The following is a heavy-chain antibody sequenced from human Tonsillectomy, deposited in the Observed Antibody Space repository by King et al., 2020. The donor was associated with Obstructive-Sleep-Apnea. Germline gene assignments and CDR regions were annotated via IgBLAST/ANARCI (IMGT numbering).Heavy chain of an antibody. CDR1: GGTFSSFA. CDR2: IILMLGTA. V-gene: IGHV1-69*12. D-gene: IGHD3-16*02. CDR3: ARELGYTGNYFDY. J-gene: IGHJ4*02. Sequence: QLVQSGAEVKKPGSSVKVSCKASGGTFSSFAISWVRQAPGQGLEWMGGIILMLGTANYAQKFQGRVTITADESTSTAYMELSSLRSEETAVYYCARELGYTGNYFDYWGQGTLVTVSS.